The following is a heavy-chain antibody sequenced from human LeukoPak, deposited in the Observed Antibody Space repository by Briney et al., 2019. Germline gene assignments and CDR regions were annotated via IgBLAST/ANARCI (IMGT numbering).Heavy chain of an antibody. CDR2: MNPNSGNT. CDR1: GYTFTSYD. V-gene: IGHV1-8*01. J-gene: IGHJ6*02. CDR3: ARGGYYYYGMDV. Sequence: ASVKVSCKASGYTFTSYDINWVRQATGQGLEWMGWMNPNSGNTGYARKFQGRVTMTRNTSISTAYMELSSLRSEDTAVYYCARGGYYYYGMDVWGQGTTVTVSS.